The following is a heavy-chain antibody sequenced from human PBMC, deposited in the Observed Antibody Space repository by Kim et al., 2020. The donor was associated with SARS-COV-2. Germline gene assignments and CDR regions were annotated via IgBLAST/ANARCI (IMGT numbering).Heavy chain of an antibody. CDR3: ARDLDYYSGMDV. V-gene: IGHV3-11*01. CDR1: GFTFSDFY. Sequence: GGSLRLSCAASGFTFSDFYMSWIRQAPGKGLEWVSYISRSGSTIYYADSVKGRFTISRDNAKKSLYLQMNSLRAEDTAVYYCARDLDYYSGMDVWGQGTTVTVSS. J-gene: IGHJ6*02. CDR2: ISRSGSTI.